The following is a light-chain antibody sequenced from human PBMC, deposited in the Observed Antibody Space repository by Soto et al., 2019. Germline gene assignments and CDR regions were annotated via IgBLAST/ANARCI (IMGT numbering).Light chain of an antibody. CDR3: QQRSNWPRT. CDR2: GAS. V-gene: IGKV3-15*01. Sequence: EIVMTQSPATLSVSPGERATLSCRASQSVSSNLAWYQQKPGQAPRLLIYGASTRATGIPARFSGSGSGTEFTLTISSLQSEDFAVYYCQQRSNWPRTFGQGTKVEFK. J-gene: IGKJ1*01. CDR1: QSVSSN.